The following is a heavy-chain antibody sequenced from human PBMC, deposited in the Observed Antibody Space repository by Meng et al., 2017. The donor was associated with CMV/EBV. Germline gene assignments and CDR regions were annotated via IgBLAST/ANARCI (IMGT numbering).Heavy chain of an antibody. CDR3: ARDVIAAAGSPPDAFDI. J-gene: IGHJ3*02. CDR1: GYTFTSYG. V-gene: IGHV1-18*01. CDR2: ISTYNGNT. Sequence: ASVKVSCKASGYTFTSYGISWVRQAPGQGLEWMGWISTYNGNTNYAQKLQGRVTMTTDTSTSTAYMELRSLRSDDTAVYYCARDVIAAAGSPPDAFDIWGQGTMVTVSS. D-gene: IGHD6-13*01.